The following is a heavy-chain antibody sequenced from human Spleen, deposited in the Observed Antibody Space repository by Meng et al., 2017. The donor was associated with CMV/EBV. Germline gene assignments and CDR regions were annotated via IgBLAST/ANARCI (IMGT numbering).Heavy chain of an antibody. D-gene: IGHD6-19*01. CDR2: INPNSGGT. CDR1: GYTFTDYY. V-gene: IGHV1-2*02. J-gene: IGHJ5*02. Sequence: ASVKVSCKASGYTFTDYYMYWVRQAPGQGPEWMGWINPNSGGTNYAQKFQGRVTMTRDTSISTAYMELSRLRSDDTAVYYCAREGGAVAGPRQNWFDPWGQGTLVTVSS. CDR3: AREGGAVAGPRQNWFDP.